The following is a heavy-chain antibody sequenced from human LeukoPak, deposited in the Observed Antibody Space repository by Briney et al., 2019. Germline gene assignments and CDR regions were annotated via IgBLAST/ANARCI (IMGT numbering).Heavy chain of an antibody. D-gene: IGHD6-19*01. Sequence: MSSETLSLTCTVSGGSISSYYWSWIRQPPGKGLEWIGYIYYSGSTNYNPSLKSRVTMSVDTSKNQFSLKLSSVTAADTAVYYCARDPGYSSGPGIDYWGQGTLVTVSS. J-gene: IGHJ4*02. V-gene: IGHV4-59*12. CDR1: GGSISSYY. CDR3: ARDPGYSSGPGIDY. CDR2: IYYSGST.